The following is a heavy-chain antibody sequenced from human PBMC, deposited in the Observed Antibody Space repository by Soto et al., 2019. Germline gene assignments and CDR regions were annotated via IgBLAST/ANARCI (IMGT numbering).Heavy chain of an antibody. D-gene: IGHD4-4*01. CDR2: TYYRSKWIS. CDR3: ARDPPDFNSGFDL. CDR1: GDSVSNNRAT. V-gene: IGHV6-1*01. Sequence: PSQTLSLTCAISGDSVSNNRATWNWIRQSPSGGLEWLGRTYYRSKWISDYAMSVKSRIGINPDTSKNLISLELNPVTPEDTAVYYCARDPPDFNSGFDLWGQGTPVTVSS. J-gene: IGHJ5*02.